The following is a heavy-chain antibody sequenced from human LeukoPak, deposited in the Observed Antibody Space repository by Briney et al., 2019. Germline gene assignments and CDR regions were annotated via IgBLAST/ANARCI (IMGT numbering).Heavy chain of an antibody. D-gene: IGHD3-22*01. V-gene: IGHV4-59*01. CDR2: ISYSGST. CDR3: ARLDYYHFDY. J-gene: IGHJ4*02. CDR1: GGSISCYY. Sequence: SETLSLTCTVSGGSISCYYWSWIRQPPGKGLEWIGYISYSGSTKYNPSLMSRVTISVDTSKNQFSLKLSSATAADTAVYYCARLDYYHFDYWGQGTVVTVSS.